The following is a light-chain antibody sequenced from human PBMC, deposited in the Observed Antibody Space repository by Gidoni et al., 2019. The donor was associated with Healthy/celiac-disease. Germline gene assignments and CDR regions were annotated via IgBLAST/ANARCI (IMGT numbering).Light chain of an antibody. Sequence: EIVLTQSPGTLSLSPGERATLSFRASQSVSSSYLDWYQQKPGQAPRLRIYGASSRATGIPDRYSGSGCGTDFTLTISRMEAEDFAVYYCQQYGSSPPSWTFGQGTKVEIK. J-gene: IGKJ1*01. V-gene: IGKV3-20*01. CDR1: QSVSSSY. CDR2: GAS. CDR3: QQYGSSPPSWT.